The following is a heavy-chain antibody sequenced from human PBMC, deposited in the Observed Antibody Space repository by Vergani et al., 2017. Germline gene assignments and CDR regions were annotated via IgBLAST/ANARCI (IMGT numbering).Heavy chain of an antibody. J-gene: IGHJ5*02. CDR3: ARVRINAAARGRWFDP. D-gene: IGHD6-13*01. Sequence: QVHLQESGPGLVKPSETLSLTCTVSGFSVSTGSYYCSWIRQPAGKGLEWVAYMYYSGSTNYNPSLKSRVTISIDTSKNQFSLKLSSVTAADTAVYDCARVRINAAARGRWFDPWGQGILVTVSS. CDR1: GFSVSTGSYY. CDR2: MYYSGST. V-gene: IGHV4-61*10.